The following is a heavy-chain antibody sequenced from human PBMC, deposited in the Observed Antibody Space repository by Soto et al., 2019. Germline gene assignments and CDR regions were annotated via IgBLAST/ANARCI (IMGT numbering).Heavy chain of an antibody. D-gene: IGHD3-16*01. Sequence: EVQLLESGGGLVQPGGSLRLSCAASGFTFSSYAMSWLRQAPGKGLAWVSGISVSGGSTYYADYVKGRFTISRDNSKNPLYLPMNSLRAEDTAVYYCASNTRYDPPDYWGQGTLVTVSS. CDR1: GFTFSSYA. CDR3: ASNTRYDPPDY. V-gene: IGHV3-23*01. J-gene: IGHJ4*02. CDR2: ISVSGGST.